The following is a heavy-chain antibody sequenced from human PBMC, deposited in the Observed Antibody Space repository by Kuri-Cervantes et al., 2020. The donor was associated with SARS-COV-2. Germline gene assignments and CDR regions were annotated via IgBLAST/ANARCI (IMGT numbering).Heavy chain of an antibody. Sequence: GGSLRLSCAASGFTFSNAWMNWVRQAPGKGLEWVAVIWYDGSNKYYADSVKGRFTISRDNSKNTLYLQMNSLRAEDTAVYYCARSHKDVVVVPAARGYYYGMDVWGQGTTVTVSS. D-gene: IGHD2-2*01. CDR3: ARSHKDVVVVPAARGYYYGMDV. CDR2: IWYDGSNK. J-gene: IGHJ6*02. V-gene: IGHV3-33*08. CDR1: GFTFSNAW.